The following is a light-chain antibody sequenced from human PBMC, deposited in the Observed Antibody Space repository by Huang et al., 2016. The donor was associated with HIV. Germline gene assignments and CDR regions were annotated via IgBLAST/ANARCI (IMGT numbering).Light chain of an antibody. CDR3: QKYDSAPRT. Sequence: MTQSPLSLSASIGDRVTLTCRASRDISTFLAWYKQKPGKPPRLLIYAASILHSGVPSRFSGGGSGTNFTLTVSSLQPEDVANYYCQKYDSAPRTFGQGTKLEL. CDR1: RDISTF. CDR2: AAS. J-gene: IGKJ1*01. V-gene: IGKV1-27*01.